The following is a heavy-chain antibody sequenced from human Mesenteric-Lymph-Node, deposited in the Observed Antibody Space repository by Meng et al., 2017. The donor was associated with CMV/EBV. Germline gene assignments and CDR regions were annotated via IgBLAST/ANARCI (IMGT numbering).Heavy chain of an antibody. CDR1: IGSFSDSY. CDR2: INHSGRT. Sequence: LPLTFAVYIGSFSDSYWNWIRQPPGKGLEWIGEINHSGRTNYNPSLKSRVTISVDTSKNQFSLKLTSVTAADTAVYYCARGRTVNTWGRGTLVTVSS. D-gene: IGHD1/OR15-1a*01. J-gene: IGHJ5*02. CDR3: ARGRTVNT. V-gene: IGHV4-34*01.